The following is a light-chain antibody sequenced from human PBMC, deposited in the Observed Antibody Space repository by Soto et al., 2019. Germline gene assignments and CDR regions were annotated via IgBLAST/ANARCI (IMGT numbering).Light chain of an antibody. J-gene: IGKJ4*01. Sequence: DIQMPQSPSSLSASVGDRVAITCRASQNIRNYLNWYQQKPGKAPKVLIYGAASLQSGVPSRFSGSGSGTNVALPINSLQPEDYATYYCQQSYNIQALTFGGGTKVEIK. CDR3: QQSYNIQALT. CDR2: GAA. V-gene: IGKV1-39*01. CDR1: QNIRNY.